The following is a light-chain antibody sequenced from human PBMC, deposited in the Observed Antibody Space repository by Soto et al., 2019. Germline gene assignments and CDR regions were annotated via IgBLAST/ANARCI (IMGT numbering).Light chain of an antibody. V-gene: IGLV2-23*01. CDR2: EGN. CDR1: SSDVGSYNL. Sequence: QSALTQPASVSGSPGQSITISCTGTSSDVGSYNLVSWYQQHPGKAPKLMISEGNKRPSGISNRFSGSKSGNTASLTISGLQAEDEADYSCCSFATSGTWVFGGGTKVTVL. J-gene: IGLJ3*02. CDR3: CSFATSGTWV.